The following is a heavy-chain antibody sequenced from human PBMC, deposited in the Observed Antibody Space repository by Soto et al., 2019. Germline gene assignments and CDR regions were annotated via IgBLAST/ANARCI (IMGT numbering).Heavy chain of an antibody. Sequence: EVQLVESGGGLVQPGGSLRLSCAASGFTFSDYWMSWVRQAPGKGLECVASIKYDGSAKYYVDSVKGRFTISSDNAKNSFYLQMNSLRVEDTAVYYCARRNLFDYWGQGTLVTVSS. CDR1: GFTFSDYW. V-gene: IGHV3-7*01. D-gene: IGHD1-1*01. J-gene: IGHJ4*02. CDR3: ARRNLFDY. CDR2: IKYDGSAK.